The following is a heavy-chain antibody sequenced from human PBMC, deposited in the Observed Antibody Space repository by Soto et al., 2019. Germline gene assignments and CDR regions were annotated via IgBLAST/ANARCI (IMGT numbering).Heavy chain of an antibody. Sequence: VSLTCTVSGGSISSGDYYWSWIRQPPGKGLEWIGYIYYSGSTYYNPSLKSRVTISVDTSKNQFSLKLSSVTAADTAVYYCARDRPVGNYLDYWGQGTLVTVSS. D-gene: IGHD3-10*01. CDR1: GGSISSGDYY. V-gene: IGHV4-30-4*01. J-gene: IGHJ4*02. CDR2: IYYSGST. CDR3: ARDRPVGNYLDY.